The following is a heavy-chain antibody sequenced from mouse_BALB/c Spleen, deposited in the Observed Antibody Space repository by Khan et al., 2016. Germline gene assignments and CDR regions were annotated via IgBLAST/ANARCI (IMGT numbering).Heavy chain of an antibody. J-gene: IGHJ1*01. D-gene: IGHD1-1*01. CDR1: GYTFTNYG. CDR3: ARYRYYYGSSRYFDV. Sequence: QIQLVQSGPELKRPGKTVKISCKASGYTFTNYGINWVKQAPGKGLKWMGWINTYSGESTYADDFKGRFAFSLETYANTAYLQINNLKNEETATYFCARYRYYYGSSRYFDVWGAGTTVTVSS. CDR2: INTYSGES. V-gene: IGHV9-3-1*01.